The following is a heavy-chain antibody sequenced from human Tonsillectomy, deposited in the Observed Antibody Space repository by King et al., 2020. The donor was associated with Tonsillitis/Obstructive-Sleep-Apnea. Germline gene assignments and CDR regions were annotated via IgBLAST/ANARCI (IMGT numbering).Heavy chain of an antibody. J-gene: IGHJ5*02. V-gene: IGHV5-51*01. CDR2: IYPDDSDT. CDR3: ARRRDVVVPAAIAGWFDP. CDR1: GYSFSEYW. Sequence: VQLVQSGAEVKKPGESLKISCKGSGYSFSEYWIAWVRQMPGKGLEGMGIIYPDDSDTRYSPSFQGQVTMSVDKSISTAYLQWSSLKASDTAIYYCARRRDVVVPAAIAGWFDPWGQGTLVTVS. D-gene: IGHD2-2*02.